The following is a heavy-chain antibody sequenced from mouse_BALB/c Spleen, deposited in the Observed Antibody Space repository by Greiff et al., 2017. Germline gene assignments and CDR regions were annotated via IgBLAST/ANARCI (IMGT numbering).Heavy chain of an antibody. J-gene: IGHJ4*01. CDR3: ARLPDYGAMDY. CDR1: GYAFTSYN. CDR2: IDPYNGGT. Sequence: VQLKESGPELVKPGASVKVSCKASGYAFTSYNMYWVKQSHGKSLEWIGYIDPYNGGTSYNQKFKGKATLTVDKSSSTAYMHLNSLTSEDSAVYYCARLPDYGAMDYWGQGTSVTVSS. V-gene: IGHV1S135*01. D-gene: IGHD5-5*01.